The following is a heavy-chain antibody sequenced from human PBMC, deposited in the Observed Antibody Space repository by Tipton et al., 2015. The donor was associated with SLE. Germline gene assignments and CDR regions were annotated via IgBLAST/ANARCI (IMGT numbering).Heavy chain of an antibody. D-gene: IGHD6-6*01. CDR2: IYYSGST. V-gene: IGHV4-59*12. Sequence: TLSLTCTVSGGSISSYYWSWIRQPPGKGLEWIGNIYYSGSTYYNPSLKSRVTISVDTSKNQFSLKLSSVTAADTAVYYCARGSSSSSLYYYYYMDVWGKGTTVTVSS. CDR3: ARGSSSSSLYYYYYMDV. J-gene: IGHJ6*03. CDR1: GGSISSYY.